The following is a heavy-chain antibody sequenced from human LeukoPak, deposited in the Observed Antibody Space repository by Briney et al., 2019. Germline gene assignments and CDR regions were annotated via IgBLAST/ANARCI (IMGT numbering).Heavy chain of an antibody. Sequence: SETLSLTCAVYGGSFSGYYWSWIRQPPGKGLEWIGEIYHRGSTSYNPSLKSRVTISVDTSKNQFSLKLNSVTAADTAVYYCARDGYSSSWYWDYYYMDVWGKGTTVTVSS. CDR3: ARDGYSSSWYWDYYYMDV. CDR1: GGSFSGYY. J-gene: IGHJ6*03. D-gene: IGHD6-13*01. CDR2: IYHRGST. V-gene: IGHV4-34*01.